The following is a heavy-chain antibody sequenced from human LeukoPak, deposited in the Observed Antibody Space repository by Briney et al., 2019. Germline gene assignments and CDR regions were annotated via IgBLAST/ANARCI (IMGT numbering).Heavy chain of an antibody. CDR1: GFTFSSYG. J-gene: IGHJ4*02. CDR2: IWYDGSNK. Sequence: PGRSLTLSCAASGFTFSSYGMHWVRQAPGKGLEWVAVIWYDGSNKYYADSVKGRFTISRDNSKNTLYLQMNSLRAEDTAVYYCARDRGGWTLGYYFDYWGQGTLVTVSS. V-gene: IGHV3-33*01. D-gene: IGHD6-19*01. CDR3: ARDRGGWTLGYYFDY.